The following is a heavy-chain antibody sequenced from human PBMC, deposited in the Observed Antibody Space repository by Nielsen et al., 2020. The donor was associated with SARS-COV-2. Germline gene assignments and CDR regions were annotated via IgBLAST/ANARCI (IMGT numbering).Heavy chain of an antibody. CDR1: GGSISSYY. D-gene: IGHD3-10*01. V-gene: IGHV4-59*13. CDR2: IYYSGST. J-gene: IGHJ5*02. CDR3: ARDRGHYYGSGSYPDWFDP. Sequence: SETLSLTCTVSGGSISSYYWSWIRQPPGKGLEWIGYIYYSGSTNYNPSLKSRVTISVDTSKNQFSLKLSSVTAADTAVYYCARDRGHYYGSGSYPDWFDPWGQGTLVTVSS.